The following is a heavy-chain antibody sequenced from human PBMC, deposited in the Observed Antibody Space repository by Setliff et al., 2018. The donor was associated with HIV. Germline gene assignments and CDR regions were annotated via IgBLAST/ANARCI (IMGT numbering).Heavy chain of an antibody. D-gene: IGHD7-27*01. V-gene: IGHV4-59*01. CDR1: GDSIGTYY. J-gene: IGHJ5*02. CDR2: LYYGGST. CDR3: ARARLLGGFLS. Sequence: PSETLSLTCSVSGDSIGTYYWNWIRQTPGKRLEWIGFLYYGGSTDYNPALKNRVAISVDTSSNRVSLKMTSVTAADTAVYYCARARLLGGFLSWGRGALVTVSS.